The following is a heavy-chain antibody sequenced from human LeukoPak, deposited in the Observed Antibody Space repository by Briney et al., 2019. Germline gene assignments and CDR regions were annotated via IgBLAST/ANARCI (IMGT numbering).Heavy chain of an antibody. CDR2: INPNSGGT. CDR1: GYTFTGYY. V-gene: IGHV1-2*02. Sequence: GASVKVSCKASGYTFTGYYMHWVRQAPGQGLEWMGWINPNSGGTNYAQKFQGRVTMTRDTSISTAYMELSRLRSDDTAVYYCARVFGGVIVTRVDYWGQGTLVTVSS. J-gene: IGHJ4*02. D-gene: IGHD3-16*02. CDR3: ARVFGGVIVTRVDY.